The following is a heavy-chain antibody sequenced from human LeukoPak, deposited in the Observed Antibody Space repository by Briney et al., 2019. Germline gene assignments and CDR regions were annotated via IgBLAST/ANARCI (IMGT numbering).Heavy chain of an antibody. CDR1: GFTFSSYA. J-gene: IGHJ6*02. CDR2: ISYDGSNK. CDR3: ARVELTHYGSGSYYGNSYGMDV. D-gene: IGHD3-10*01. V-gene: IGHV3-30-3*01. Sequence: GGSLRLSCAASGFTFSSYAMHWVRQAPGKGLEWVAVISYDGSNKYYADSVKGRFTISRDNSKNTLYLQMNSLRAEDTAVYYCARVELTHYGSGSYYGNSYGMDVWGQGTTVTVSS.